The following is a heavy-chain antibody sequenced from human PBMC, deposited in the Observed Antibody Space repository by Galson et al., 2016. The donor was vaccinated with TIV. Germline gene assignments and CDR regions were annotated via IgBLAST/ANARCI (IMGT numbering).Heavy chain of an antibody. V-gene: IGHV1-8*02. J-gene: IGHJ5*02. CDR1: GYTFTSYH. CDR3: ARSWSVVAPNWVDP. CDR2: INPDSGNT. D-gene: IGHD2-2*01. Sequence: SVKVSCKASGYTFTSYHINWVRQATGQGLEWMGWINPDSGNTGYVQKFQGRVTMTRNISASTVYMELSSLRSEDTAVYYCARSWSVVAPNWVDPWGQGTLSPSP.